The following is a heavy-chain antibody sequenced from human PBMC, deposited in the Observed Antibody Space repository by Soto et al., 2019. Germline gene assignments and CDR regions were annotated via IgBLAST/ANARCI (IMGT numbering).Heavy chain of an antibody. CDR3: VAGGGWLHAY. V-gene: IGHV3-7*01. Sequence: EVELVESGGALVQPGGSLRLSCAASRLTLSSYWMNWIRQAPGKGLEWVAIIKQDGSEKLYLDSVKGRFTISRDNAKNSVYLQMDSLRGEDTAVYYCVAGGGWLHAYWGQGPLVSVSS. J-gene: IGHJ4*02. D-gene: IGHD6-19*01. CDR2: IKQDGSEK. CDR1: RLTLSSYW.